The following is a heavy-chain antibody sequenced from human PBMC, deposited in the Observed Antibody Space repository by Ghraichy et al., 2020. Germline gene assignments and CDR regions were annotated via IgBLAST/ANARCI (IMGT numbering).Heavy chain of an antibody. CDR2: ISGSGGST. CDR3: AKGIAAARSKFDY. CDR1: GFTFSSYA. V-gene: IGHV3-23*01. D-gene: IGHD6-13*01. J-gene: IGHJ4*02. Sequence: GESLNISCAASGFTFSSYAMSWVRQAPGKGLEWVSAISGSGGSTYYADSVKGRFTISRDNSKNTLYLQMNSLRAEDTAVYYCAKGIAAARSKFDYWGQGTLVTVSS.